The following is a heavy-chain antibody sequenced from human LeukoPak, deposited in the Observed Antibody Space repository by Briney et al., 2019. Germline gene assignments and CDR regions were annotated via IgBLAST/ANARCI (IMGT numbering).Heavy chain of an antibody. CDR3: ASQRRVDLGYAFNL. J-gene: IGHJ3*01. V-gene: IGHV3-23*01. D-gene: IGHD2-2*01. CDR2: ISASGGTT. CDR1: GFTLSSYA. Sequence: TGGSLRLSCAASGFTLSSYAMSWVRQAPGKGLEWVSGISASGGTTYYADSVKGRFTISRDNSKNTLYLQMNSLRADDTAVYYCASQRRVDLGYAFNLWGQGTMVTVSS.